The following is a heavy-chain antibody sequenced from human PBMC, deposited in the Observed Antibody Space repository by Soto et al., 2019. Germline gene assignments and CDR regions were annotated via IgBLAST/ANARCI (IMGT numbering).Heavy chain of an antibody. CDR2: SSNSGTFS. V-gene: IGHV3-11*06. D-gene: IGHD1-1*01. J-gene: IGHJ4*02. CDR1: GFSFSDYY. Sequence: GGSLRLSCEGSGFSFSDYYISWIRQAPGKGLEWISYSSNSGTFSRYADSVKGRFSISRDNTKNLLYLQMNSLRAEDTAVYYCARSGDNYNRLDYWGQGTPVTVSS. CDR3: ARSGDNYNRLDY.